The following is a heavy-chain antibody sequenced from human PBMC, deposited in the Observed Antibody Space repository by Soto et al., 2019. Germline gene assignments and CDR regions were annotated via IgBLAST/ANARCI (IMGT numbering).Heavy chain of an antibody. CDR2: IIPIFGTA. CDR1: GGTFSSYA. D-gene: IGHD3-22*01. Sequence: SVKVSCKASGGTFSSYAISWVRQAPGQGLEWMGGIIPIFGTANYAQKFQGRVTITADESTSTAYMELSSLRSEDTAVYYCARDYYYDSSGNYYGMDVWGQGTTVTVSS. J-gene: IGHJ6*02. V-gene: IGHV1-69*13. CDR3: ARDYYYDSSGNYYGMDV.